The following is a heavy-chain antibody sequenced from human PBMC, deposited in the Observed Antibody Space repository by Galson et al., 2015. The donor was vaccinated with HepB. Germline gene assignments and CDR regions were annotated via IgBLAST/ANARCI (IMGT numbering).Heavy chain of an antibody. CDR2: ISAYNGNT. J-gene: IGHJ4*02. D-gene: IGHD3-22*01. CDR3: ARNSRHYYDSSGYFDY. V-gene: IGHV1-18*01. Sequence: SVKVSCKASGYTFTSYGISWVRQAPGQGLEWMGWISAYNGNTNYAQKLQGRVTMTTDTSTSTAYMELRSLRSDDTAVYYCARNSRHYYDSSGYFDYWGQGTLVTVSS. CDR1: GYTFTSYG.